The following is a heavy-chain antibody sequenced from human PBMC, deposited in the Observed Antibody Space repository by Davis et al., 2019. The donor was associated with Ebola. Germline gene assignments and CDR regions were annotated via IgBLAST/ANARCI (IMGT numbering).Heavy chain of an antibody. CDR1: GYTFTNYY. V-gene: IGHV1-3*04. CDR3: ARDLPDDGLFDY. D-gene: IGHD5-12*01. J-gene: IGHJ4*01. CDR2: INTNTGNT. Sequence: ASVKVSCKASGYTFTNYYMHWVRQAPGQRLEWMGWINTNTGNTKYSQNFQGRVTFTRDTSASTAYMELSSLRSEDTSVYYCARDLPDDGLFDYWGQGTLVTVSS.